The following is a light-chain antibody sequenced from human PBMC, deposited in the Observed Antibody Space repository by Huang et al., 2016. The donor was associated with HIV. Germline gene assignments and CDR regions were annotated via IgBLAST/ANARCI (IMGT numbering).Light chain of an antibody. Sequence: EIVMTQSPVTLSVSPGERATLSCRASQSVSSNLAWYQQKAGQAPRLLIYGASTRATGIPARFSGSGSGTEFTLTISSLHSEDFAVYYCQQYNNWPPEETFGPGTKVDIK. CDR3: QQYNNWPPEET. CDR1: QSVSSN. V-gene: IGKV3-15*01. CDR2: GAS. J-gene: IGKJ3*01.